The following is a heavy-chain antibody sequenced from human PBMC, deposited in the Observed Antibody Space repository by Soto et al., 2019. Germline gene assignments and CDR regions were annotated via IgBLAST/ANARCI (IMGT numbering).Heavy chain of an antibody. J-gene: IGHJ5*02. CDR1: GGSISSYY. Sequence: QVQLQESGPGLVKPSETLSLTCTVSGGSISSYYWSWIRQHPGKGLEWIGYIYYSGSTNYNPSLKSRVTISVDTSKNQFSLKLSSVTAADTAVYYCARLYYYDSSGYWVKGWFDPWGQGTLVTVSS. V-gene: IGHV4-59*08. CDR3: ARLYYYDSSGYWVKGWFDP. D-gene: IGHD3-22*01. CDR2: IYYSGST.